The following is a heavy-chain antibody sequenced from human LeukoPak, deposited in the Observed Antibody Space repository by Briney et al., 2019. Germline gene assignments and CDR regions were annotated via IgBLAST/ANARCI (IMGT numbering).Heavy chain of an antibody. D-gene: IGHD2-15*01. V-gene: IGHV4-59*02. Sequence: SETLSLTCTVSGVSVSNYYWSWIRQPPGKGLEWIGYIYYSGSTNYNPSLKSRVTISVDTSKNQFSLKLSSVTAADTAVYYCARGVAPFDYWGQGTLVTVSS. J-gene: IGHJ4*02. CDR2: IYYSGST. CDR1: GVSVSNYY. CDR3: ARGVAPFDY.